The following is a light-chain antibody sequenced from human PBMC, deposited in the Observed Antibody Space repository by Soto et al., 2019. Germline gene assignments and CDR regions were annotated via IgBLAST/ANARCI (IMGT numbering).Light chain of an antibody. CDR1: QSVSSSY. Sequence: PGTLSLSPGERATLSCRASQSVSSSYLAWYQQKPGQAPRLLIYGASSRATGIPDRFSGSGSGTDFTLTISRLEPEDFAVYYCQQYGSSPLTFGGGTKVDIK. CDR3: QQYGSSPLT. CDR2: GAS. J-gene: IGKJ4*01. V-gene: IGKV3-20*01.